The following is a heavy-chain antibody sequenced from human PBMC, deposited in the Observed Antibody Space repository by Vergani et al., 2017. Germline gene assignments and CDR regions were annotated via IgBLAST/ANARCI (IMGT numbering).Heavy chain of an antibody. CDR3: ARDGRLFYGSGVRYYYYGMDV. V-gene: IGHV3-73*01. Sequence: EVQLVESGGGLVQPGGSLKLSCAASGFTFSGSAMHWVRQASGKGLEWVGRIRSKANSYATAYAASVKGRFTISRDDSKNTAYLQMNSLKTEDTAVYYCARDGRLFYGSGVRYYYYGMDVWGQGTTVTVSS. CDR1: GFTFSGSA. D-gene: IGHD3-10*01. J-gene: IGHJ6*02. CDR2: IRSKANSYAT.